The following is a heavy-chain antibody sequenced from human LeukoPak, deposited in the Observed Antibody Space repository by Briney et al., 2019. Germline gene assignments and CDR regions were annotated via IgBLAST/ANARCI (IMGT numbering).Heavy chain of an antibody. CDR2: IYYSGST. CDR3: ARRGPVYPTPFDY. CDR1: GGSISSSGYY. D-gene: IGHD1-26*01. V-gene: IGHV4-39*07. Sequence: SETLSLTCTVSGGSISSSGYYWGWIRQPPGKGLEWIGSIYYSGSTYYNPSLKSRVTISVDTSKNQFSLRLTSVTAADTAVYYCARRGPVYPTPFDYWGQGTLVSVSS. J-gene: IGHJ4*02.